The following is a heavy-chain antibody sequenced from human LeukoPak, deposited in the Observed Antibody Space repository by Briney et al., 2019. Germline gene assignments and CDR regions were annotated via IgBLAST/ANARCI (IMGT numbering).Heavy chain of an antibody. CDR3: ARDPLKLNSGSYLPFDY. V-gene: IGHV1-18*01. CDR1: GYTFTSYG. CDR2: ISAYNGNT. D-gene: IGHD1-26*01. Sequence: ASVKVSCKASGYTFTSYGISWVRQAPGQGLEGMGWISAYNGNTNYAQMLQGRVTMTTDTSTSTAYMELRSLRSDDTAVYYCARDPLKLNSGSYLPFDYWGQGTLVTVSS. J-gene: IGHJ4*02.